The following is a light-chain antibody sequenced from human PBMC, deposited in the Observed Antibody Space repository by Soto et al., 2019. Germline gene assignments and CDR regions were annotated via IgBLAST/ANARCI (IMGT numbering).Light chain of an antibody. Sequence: EIVLTQSPATLSLSPGERATISCRASQSVSSYLAWYQQTPVQAPRLLIYDASNRATGIPARFSGSGSGTDFTITISRLEAEDFAVYYCQERSNWPITIGQGTRLEIK. J-gene: IGKJ5*01. CDR2: DAS. V-gene: IGKV3-11*01. CDR1: QSVSSY. CDR3: QERSNWPIT.